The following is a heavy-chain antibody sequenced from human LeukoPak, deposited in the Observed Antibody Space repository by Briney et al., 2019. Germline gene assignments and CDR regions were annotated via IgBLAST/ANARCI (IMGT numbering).Heavy chain of an antibody. CDR2: ISAYNGNT. CDR1: GYTFTSYG. CDR3: ARDQRWELPYEYYYMDV. D-gene: IGHD1-26*01. Sequence: ASVKVSCKASGYTFTSYGISWVRQAPGQGLEWMGWISAYNGNTNYAQELQGRVNMTTDTSTSTAYMELRSLRSDDTAVYYCARDQRWELPYEYYYMDVWGKGTTVTISS. V-gene: IGHV1-18*01. J-gene: IGHJ6*03.